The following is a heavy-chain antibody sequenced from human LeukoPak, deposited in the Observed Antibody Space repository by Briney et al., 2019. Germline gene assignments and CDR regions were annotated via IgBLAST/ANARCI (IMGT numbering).Heavy chain of an antibody. CDR3: ARSVLFPHYQLPSAYYYYYMDV. V-gene: IGHV1-69*05. CDR1: GGTFSSYA. D-gene: IGHD2-2*01. Sequence: ASVKVSFKASGGTFSSYAISWVRQAPGQGLEWMGGIIPIFGTANYAQKFQGRVTITTDESTSTAYMELSSLRSEDTAVYYCARSVLFPHYQLPSAYYYYYMDVWGKGTTVTVSS. J-gene: IGHJ6*03. CDR2: IIPIFGTA.